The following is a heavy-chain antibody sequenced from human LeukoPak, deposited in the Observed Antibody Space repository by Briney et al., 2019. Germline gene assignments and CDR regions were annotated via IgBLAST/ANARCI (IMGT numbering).Heavy chain of an antibody. CDR2: ISYDGSNK. CDR1: GFTFSSYA. J-gene: IGHJ6*02. D-gene: IGHD2-15*01. V-gene: IGHV3-30-3*01. Sequence: GGPLRLSCAASGFTFSSYAMHWVRQAPGKGLEWVAVISYDGSNKYYADSVKGRFTISRDNSKNTLYLQMNSLRAEDTAVYYCARVAAVPYYYYGMDVWGQGTTVTVSS. CDR3: ARVAAVPYYYYGMDV.